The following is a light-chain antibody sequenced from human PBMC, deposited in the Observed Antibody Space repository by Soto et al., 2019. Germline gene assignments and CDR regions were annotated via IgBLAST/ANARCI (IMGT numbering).Light chain of an antibody. V-gene: IGLV2-23*02. Sequence: QSALTQPASVSGSPGQSITISCTGTSSDVGSYNLVSWYQQHPGKAPNLMIYEVSKRPSGVSNRFSGSKSGNTASLTISGLQDEDEADYYCCSYADSSWDYVFGTGTKVTVL. CDR2: EVS. J-gene: IGLJ1*01. CDR1: SSDVGSYNL. CDR3: CSYADSSWDYV.